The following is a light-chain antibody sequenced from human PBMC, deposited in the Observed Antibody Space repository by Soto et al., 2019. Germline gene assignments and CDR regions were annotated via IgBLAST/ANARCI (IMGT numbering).Light chain of an antibody. CDR1: QDITNY. V-gene: IGKV1-33*01. CDR3: QQYANVPFT. Sequence: DIQMTQSPSSLSASVGDRVTLICQASQDITNYLNWYQQKPGKAPKLLIYDASNLETGVPSRFSGSGSGTHFSITISRLRPEDIATYYCQQYANVPFTFGQGTRLEMK. CDR2: DAS. J-gene: IGKJ5*01.